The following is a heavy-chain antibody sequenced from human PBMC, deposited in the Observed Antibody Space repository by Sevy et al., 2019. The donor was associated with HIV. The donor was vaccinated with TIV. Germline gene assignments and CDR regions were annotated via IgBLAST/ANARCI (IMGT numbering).Heavy chain of an antibody. CDR2: ISSSGTTI. V-gene: IGHV3-48*03. D-gene: IGHD3-10*02. Sequence: GGSLRLSCEASGFTFSSYEMNWVRQAPGKGLEWVSYISSSGTTIKYADSVKGRFTISRDNAKNSLYMQMNSLRAEDTAVYYCARVDANYVKGFYPWGQGTLVTVSS. J-gene: IGHJ5*02. CDR3: ARVDANYVKGFYP. CDR1: GFTFSSYE.